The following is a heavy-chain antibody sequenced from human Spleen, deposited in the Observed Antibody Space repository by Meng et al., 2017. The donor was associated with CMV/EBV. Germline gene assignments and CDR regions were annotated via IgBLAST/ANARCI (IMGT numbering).Heavy chain of an antibody. J-gene: IGHJ5*02. CDR1: GGSFSGFF. CDR3: ARGSALPYLRVRHGFDP. D-gene: IGHD3-16*01. CDR2: INHSGST. V-gene: IGHV4-34*01. Sequence: SQTLSLTCGVYGGSFSGFFWSWIRQPPGKGLEWIGEINHSGSTNYNPSLENRVTISRDMSKNQFSLKVTSVTAADTAVYFCARGSALPYLRVRHGFDPWGQGTLVTVSS.